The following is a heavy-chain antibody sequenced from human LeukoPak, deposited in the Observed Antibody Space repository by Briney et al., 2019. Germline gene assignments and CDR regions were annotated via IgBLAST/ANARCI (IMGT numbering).Heavy chain of an antibody. CDR3: AKDPYDTPYYFDY. CDR2: ISGSGGST. J-gene: IGHJ4*02. V-gene: IGHV3-23*01. D-gene: IGHD3-9*01. CDR1: GFTFSSYA. Sequence: PGGSLRLSCAAFGFTFSSYAMSWVRQAPGKGLEWVSAISGSGGSTYYADSVKGRFTISRDNSKNTLYLQMNSLRAEDTAVYYCAKDPYDTPYYFDYWGQGTLVTVSS.